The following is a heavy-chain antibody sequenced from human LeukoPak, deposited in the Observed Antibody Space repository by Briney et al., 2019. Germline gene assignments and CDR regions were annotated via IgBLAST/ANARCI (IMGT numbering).Heavy chain of an antibody. CDR3: ARGNIVATVIDY. CDR1: GGSISSYY. J-gene: IGHJ4*02. D-gene: IGHD5-12*01. CDR2: IYYSGST. Sequence: PSETLSLTCTGSGGSISSYYWSWIRQPPGKGLEWIGYIYYSGSTNYNPSLKSRVTISVDTSKNQFSLKLSSVAAADTAVYYCARGNIVATVIDYWGQGTLVTLSS. V-gene: IGHV4-59*01.